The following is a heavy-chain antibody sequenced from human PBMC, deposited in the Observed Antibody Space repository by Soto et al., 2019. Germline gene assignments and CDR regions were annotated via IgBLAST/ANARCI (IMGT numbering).Heavy chain of an antibody. J-gene: IGHJ4*02. Sequence: GGSLRLSCAASGFAFSSYTMHWVRQAPGKGLEWVSAFSGSGGSTYYADSVKGRFTISRDNPKNTLYLQMNSLRAEDTAVYYCAKVINGILGGRFDYWDQGNLVTVSS. V-gene: IGHV3-23*01. CDR2: FSGSGGST. D-gene: IGHD1-1*01. CDR1: GFAFSSYT. CDR3: AKVINGILGGRFDY.